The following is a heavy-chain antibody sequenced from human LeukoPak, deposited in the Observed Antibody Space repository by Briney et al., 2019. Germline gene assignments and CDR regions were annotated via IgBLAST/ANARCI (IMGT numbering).Heavy chain of an antibody. J-gene: IGHJ4*02. CDR2: IGTAGDT. CDR1: GFTFSSYD. V-gene: IGHV3-13*01. D-gene: IGHD6-19*01. Sequence: GGSLRLSCAASGFTFSSYDMHWVRQATGKGLEWVSAIGTAGDTYYPGSVKGRFTISRENAKNSLYLQMNSLRAGDTAVYYCARAVAGTDFDYWGQGTLVTVSS. CDR3: ARAVAGTDFDY.